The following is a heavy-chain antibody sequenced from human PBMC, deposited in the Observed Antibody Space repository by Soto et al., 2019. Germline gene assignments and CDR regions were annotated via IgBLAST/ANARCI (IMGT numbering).Heavy chain of an antibody. CDR2: ISAYNGNT. CDR1: GYTFTSYG. CDR3: ARDLPDYDCWSGAHWDY. D-gene: IGHD3-3*01. Sequence: QVQLVQSGAEVKKPGASVKVSCKDSGYTFTSYGISWVRQAPGQGLEWMGWISAYNGNTNYAQQLQGRVTMTTDTSTSTADMELRSLRSDDTAVYYCARDLPDYDCWSGAHWDYWGQGNLVTVSS. V-gene: IGHV1-18*01. J-gene: IGHJ4*02.